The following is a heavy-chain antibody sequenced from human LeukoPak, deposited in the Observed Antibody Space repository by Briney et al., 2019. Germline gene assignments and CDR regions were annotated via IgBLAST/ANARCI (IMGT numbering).Heavy chain of an antibody. CDR1: GYSISSGYY. CDR3: ARLAYYSYAFDI. Sequence: KPSETLSLTCAVSGYSISSGYYWGWIRQPPGKGLEWIGSIYHSGSTYYNPSLKSRVTISVDTSKNQFSLKLSSVTAADTAVYYCARLAYYSYAFDIWGQGTMVTVSS. V-gene: IGHV4-38-2*01. J-gene: IGHJ3*02. D-gene: IGHD3-10*01. CDR2: IYHSGST.